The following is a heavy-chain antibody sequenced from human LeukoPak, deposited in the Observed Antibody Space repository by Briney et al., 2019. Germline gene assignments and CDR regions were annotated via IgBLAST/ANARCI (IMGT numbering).Heavy chain of an antibody. Sequence: PGGSLRLSCAASGFTFSNYDMHWVRQGTGKGLEWVSAIGTAGETYYPGSVKGRFTISRENAKNSLYLQMNSLRAGDTAVYYCARGKLSGDTSGYYAYWGQGTLVTVSS. V-gene: IGHV3-13*01. J-gene: IGHJ4*02. CDR2: IGTAGET. D-gene: IGHD3-22*01. CDR3: ARGKLSGDTSGYYAY. CDR1: GFTFSNYD.